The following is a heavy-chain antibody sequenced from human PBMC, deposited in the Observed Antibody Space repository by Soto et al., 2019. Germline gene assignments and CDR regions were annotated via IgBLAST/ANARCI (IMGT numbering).Heavy chain of an antibody. D-gene: IGHD1-7*01. Sequence: SETLSLTCAVSGGSIISNYWWAWIRQSPGKGLVWIGSIYHSGTTYYNPSLESRVSISLDTSESRFALRLTSMTAADSAVYYCASRDPGTSVDYWGQGTLVTVSS. V-gene: IGHV4-38-2*01. J-gene: IGHJ4*02. CDR1: GGSIISNYW. CDR3: ASRDPGTSVDY. CDR2: IYHSGTT.